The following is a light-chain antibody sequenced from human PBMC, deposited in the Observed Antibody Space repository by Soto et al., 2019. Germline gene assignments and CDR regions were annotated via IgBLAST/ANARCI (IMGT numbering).Light chain of an antibody. Sequence: ENGLTQSPGTLSLSPGKRATLSCRASQSISSSYLAWYQQRPGQAPRLLIYGASSRATGIPDRFSGSGSGTEFTLTISRLEPEDFAVYYCQQYGSSSWTFGQGTKVAIK. J-gene: IGKJ1*01. V-gene: IGKV3-20*01. CDR2: GAS. CDR3: QQYGSSSWT. CDR1: QSISSSY.